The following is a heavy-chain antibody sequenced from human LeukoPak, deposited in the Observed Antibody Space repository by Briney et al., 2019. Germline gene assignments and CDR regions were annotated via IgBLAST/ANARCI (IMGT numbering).Heavy chain of an antibody. CDR1: GGSFSGYY. J-gene: IGHJ4*02. CDR2: INHSGST. V-gene: IGHV4-34*01. Sequence: SETLSLTCAVYGGSFSGYYWSWIREPPGKGLEWIGEINHSGSTNYNPSLKSRVTISVDTSNNQFSLKLSSVTAADTAVYYCAGSNIVAKNGDYWGQGTLVTVSS. D-gene: IGHD5-12*01. CDR3: AGSNIVAKNGDY.